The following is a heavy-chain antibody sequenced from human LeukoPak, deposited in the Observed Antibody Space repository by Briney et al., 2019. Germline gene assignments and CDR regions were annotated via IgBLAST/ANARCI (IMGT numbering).Heavy chain of an antibody. J-gene: IGHJ5*02. V-gene: IGHV4-39*07. Sequence: SETLSLTCTVSGGSIPISTYYWGWVRQPPGKGLEWIGSIYYSGTTKYNPSLKSRVTISVDNSNNKFSLKLSSVTAADTAVYYCAREYSSSFPPLPWRLDPHYWITYNWFDPWGQGTLVTVSS. CDR2: IYYSGTT. CDR1: GGSIPISTYY. CDR3: AREYSSSFPPLPWRLDPHYWITYNWFDP. D-gene: IGHD6-6*01.